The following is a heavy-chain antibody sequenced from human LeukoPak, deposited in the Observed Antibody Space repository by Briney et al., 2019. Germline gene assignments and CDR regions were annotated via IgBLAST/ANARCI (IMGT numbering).Heavy chain of an antibody. J-gene: IGHJ2*01. CDR2: MNPNSGNT. CDR1: GYTPTTYD. D-gene: IGHD3-22*01. CDR3: ARGVYYYDSRGYYPGWYFDL. Sequence: SVKVSCKASGYTPTTYDINRVRQATGPGREGMGWMNPNSGNTGYAQKFQCRVTMTRNSSISTAYMELSSLISEDTAVYSCARGVYYYDSRGYYPGWYFDLWGRGTLVTVSS. V-gene: IGHV1-8*01.